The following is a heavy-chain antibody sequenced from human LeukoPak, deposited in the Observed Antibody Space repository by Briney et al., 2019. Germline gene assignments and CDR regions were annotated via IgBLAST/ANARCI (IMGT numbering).Heavy chain of an antibody. D-gene: IGHD4-17*01. CDR2: IYSGGST. J-gene: IGHJ3*02. CDR3: ARGPYGDYGVAFDI. Sequence: GVSLRLSCAASGFTVSTNYMSWVRQAPGKGLEWVSVIYSGGSTYYADSVKGRFNFSRDNSKNTLYLQMNSLRAEDTAVYYCARGPYGDYGVAFDIWGLGTMVTVSS. CDR1: GFTVSTNY. V-gene: IGHV3-53*01.